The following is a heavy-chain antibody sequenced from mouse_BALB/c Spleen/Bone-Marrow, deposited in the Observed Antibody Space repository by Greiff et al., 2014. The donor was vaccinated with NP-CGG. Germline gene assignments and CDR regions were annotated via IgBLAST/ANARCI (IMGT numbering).Heavy chain of an antibody. J-gene: IGHJ4*01. D-gene: IGHD2-1*01. Sequence: EVQLQQSGGALAQPGGSRKLSCAASGFTFSDYGMAWVRQAPGKGPEWVAFISNLAYSIYYTDTVTGRFTISRENAKNTLYLEMSSLRSEDTAMYYCARETTRGAMDYWGQGTSVTVSS. CDR3: ARETTRGAMDY. CDR2: ISNLAYSI. V-gene: IGHV5-15*02. CDR1: GFTFSDYG.